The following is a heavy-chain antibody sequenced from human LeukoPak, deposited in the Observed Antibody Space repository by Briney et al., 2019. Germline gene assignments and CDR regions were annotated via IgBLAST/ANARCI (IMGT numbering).Heavy chain of an antibody. CDR3: VKDRAVDY. D-gene: IGHD3-10*01. V-gene: IGHV3-64D*06. Sequence: GRSLRLSCSASGFSFSSYAMHWVRQAPGKGLQYVSAISSKGGTKYYADSVKGRFTISRDNSKNTLYLQMSSLRNEDTAVYYCVKDRAVDYWGQGTLVTVSS. CDR1: GFSFSSYA. CDR2: ISSKGGTK. J-gene: IGHJ4*02.